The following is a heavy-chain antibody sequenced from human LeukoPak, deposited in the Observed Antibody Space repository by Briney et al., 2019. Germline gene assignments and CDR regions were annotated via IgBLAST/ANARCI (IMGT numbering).Heavy chain of an antibody. D-gene: IGHD4-17*01. Sequence: PSETLSLTCSVSGGSIIIYYWSSLRQPPGKGLEWIGYIYYSGSTNYDPSLKSRVTISVDTSKNQFSLKLSSVTAADTAVYYCARERTIANYGDYAVAFDIWGQGTMVTVSS. CDR2: IYYSGST. V-gene: IGHV4-59*01. CDR3: ARERTIANYGDYAVAFDI. CDR1: GGSIIIYY. J-gene: IGHJ3*02.